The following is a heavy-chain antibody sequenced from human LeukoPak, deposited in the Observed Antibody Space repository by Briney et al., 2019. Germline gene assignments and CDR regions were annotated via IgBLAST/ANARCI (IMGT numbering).Heavy chain of an antibody. CDR3: AREDYGGNSSGGAFDI. CDR2: IIPILGIA. J-gene: IGHJ3*02. V-gene: IGHV1-69*04. Sequence: SVKVSCKASGGTFSSYAISWVRQAPGQGLEWMGRIIPILGIANYAQKFQGRVTITADKSTSTAYMELSSLRSEDTAVYYCAREDYGGNSSGGAFDIWGQGTTVTVSS. D-gene: IGHD4-23*01. CDR1: GGTFSSYA.